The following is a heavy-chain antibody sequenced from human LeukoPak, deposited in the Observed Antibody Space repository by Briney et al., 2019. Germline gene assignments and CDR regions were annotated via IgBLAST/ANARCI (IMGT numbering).Heavy chain of an antibody. V-gene: IGHV1-2*02. Sequence: ASVKVSCKASGDTFTGDYMYWVRQAPGQGLEWMGWINPNSGGTNYAQKFQGRVTMTRDTSISTAYMELSRLRSDDTAVYYCARVLIRGSSDDYWGQGTLVTVSS. CDR2: INPNSGGT. J-gene: IGHJ4*02. CDR1: GDTFTGDY. D-gene: IGHD6-13*01. CDR3: ARVLIRGSSDDY.